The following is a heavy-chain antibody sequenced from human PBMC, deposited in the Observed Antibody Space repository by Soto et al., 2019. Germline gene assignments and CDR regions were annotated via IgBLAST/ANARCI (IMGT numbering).Heavy chain of an antibody. CDR2: IMPVFPTP. Sequence: QVQLMQSGAEVKKPGSSVKVSCKTSGGTFRTSAISWVRQAPGQGLEWMGGIMPVFPTPDYAQKFQGRVTITEDESTSTAYMELSSLRSEDTAVYYCARDKDRQQLGGNYYYIMDVWGQGTTVTVSS. CDR3: ARDKDRQQLGGNYYYIMDV. J-gene: IGHJ6*01. CDR1: GGTFRTSA. V-gene: IGHV1-69*12. D-gene: IGHD3-3*02.